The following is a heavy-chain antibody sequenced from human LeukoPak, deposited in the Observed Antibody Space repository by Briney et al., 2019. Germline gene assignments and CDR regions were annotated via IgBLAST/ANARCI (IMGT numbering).Heavy chain of an antibody. D-gene: IGHD3-10*01. V-gene: IGHV4-34*01. J-gene: IGHJ5*02. Sequence: SETLSLTCAVYGGSFSGYYWSWIRQPPGKGLEWIGEINHSGSTNYNPSLKSRVTISVDTSKNQFSLKLSSVTAADTAEYYCARLTTMVRGVIRSRSWFDPWGQGTLVTVSS. CDR2: INHSGST. CDR1: GGSFSGYY. CDR3: ARLTTMVRGVIRSRSWFDP.